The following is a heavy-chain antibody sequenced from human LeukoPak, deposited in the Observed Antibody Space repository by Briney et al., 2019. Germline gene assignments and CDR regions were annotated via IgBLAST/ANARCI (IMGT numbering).Heavy chain of an antibody. D-gene: IGHD6-6*01. CDR1: GYTFTSYY. V-gene: IGHV1-46*01. CDR2: INPSGGNT. J-gene: IGHJ3*02. Sequence: GASVKVSCKASGYTFTSYYMHWVRQAPGQGLEWMGIINPSGGNTSYAQKFQGRVTMTRDTSTSTVYMELSSLRSEDTAVYYCAREGRPDAFDIWGQGTMVTVSS. CDR3: AREGRPDAFDI.